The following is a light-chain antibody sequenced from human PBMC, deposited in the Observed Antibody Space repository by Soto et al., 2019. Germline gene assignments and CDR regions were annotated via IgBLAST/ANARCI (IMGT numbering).Light chain of an antibody. V-gene: IGLV2-18*02. CDR2: EVS. CDR1: SSNVGSYNR. CDR3: SSYASSTTVV. J-gene: IGLJ2*01. Sequence: QSVLTQPPSVSGSPGQSVTISCTGTSSNVGSYNRVSWYQQPPGTAPKLIIYEVSNRPSGVPGRFSGSKSGNTASLTISGLQADDEADYYCSSYASSTTVVFGGGTKVTVL.